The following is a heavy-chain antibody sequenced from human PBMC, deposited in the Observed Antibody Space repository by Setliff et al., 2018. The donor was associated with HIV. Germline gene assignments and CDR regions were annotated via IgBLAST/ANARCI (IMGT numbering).Heavy chain of an antibody. D-gene: IGHD6-19*01. V-gene: IGHV1-8*02. CDR2: MNPNSGNT. J-gene: IGHJ6*03. CDR3: ARGAWYTSGWYSSRYLDV. CDR1: GYTFTSSD. Sequence: ASVKVSCKASGYTFTSSDINWVRQATGQGREWMGWMNPNSGNTGYAQKFQGRVTMTRDTSIKTAYMELSSLRSEDTAVYYWARGAWYTSGWYSSRYLDVWGKGTTVTVSS.